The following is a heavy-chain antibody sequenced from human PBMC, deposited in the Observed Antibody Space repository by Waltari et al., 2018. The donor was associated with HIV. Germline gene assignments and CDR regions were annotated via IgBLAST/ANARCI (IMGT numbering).Heavy chain of an antibody. J-gene: IGHJ4*02. CDR2: ISYDGSNK. CDR3: AKDRQKIGYYDILTGYLDY. D-gene: IGHD3-9*01. Sequence: QVQLVESGGGVVQPRRSLRLSCAASGFTLRSYGMQWVRQAQGKGLDWVEVISYDGSNKDYADSVKVRFTNSRDNAKNALYLQMNSLRAEDTAVYACAKDRQKIGYYDILTGYLDYWGQGTRVTVSS. V-gene: IGHV3-30*18. CDR1: GFTLRSYG.